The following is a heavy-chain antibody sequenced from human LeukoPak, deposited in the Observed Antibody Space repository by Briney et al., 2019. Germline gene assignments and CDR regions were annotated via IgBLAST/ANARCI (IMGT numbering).Heavy chain of an antibody. V-gene: IGHV4-39*01. CDR2: IYYSGST. CDR3: ARTYYDILTGLYYFDY. Sequence: SETLSLTCTVSGGSISSDYWGWIRQPPGKGLEWIGSIYYSGSTYYNPSLKSRVTISVDTSKNQFSLKLSSVTAADTAVYYCARTYYDILTGLYYFDYWGQGTLVTVSS. J-gene: IGHJ4*02. CDR1: GGSISSDY. D-gene: IGHD3-9*01.